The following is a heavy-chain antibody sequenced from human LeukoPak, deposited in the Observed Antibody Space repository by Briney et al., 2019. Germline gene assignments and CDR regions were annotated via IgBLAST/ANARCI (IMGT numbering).Heavy chain of an antibody. Sequence: GGSLRLSCAASGFTFSSYEMNWVRQAPGKGLEWVSYISSSGSTIYYADSVKGRFTISRDNAKNSLYLQMNSLRAEDTAVYYCARDRDGAAAGGWGQGTLVTVSS. CDR2: ISSSGSTI. V-gene: IGHV3-48*03. CDR1: GFTFSSYE. CDR3: ARDRDGAAAGG. D-gene: IGHD6-13*01. J-gene: IGHJ4*02.